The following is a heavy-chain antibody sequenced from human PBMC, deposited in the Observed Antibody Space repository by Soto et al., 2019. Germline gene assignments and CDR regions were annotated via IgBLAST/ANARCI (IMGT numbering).Heavy chain of an antibody. V-gene: IGHV4-34*01. Sequence: SETLSLTCAVYGGSFSGYYWSWIRQPPGKGLEWIGEINHSGSTNYNPSLKSRVTISVDTSKNQFSLKLSSVTAADTAVYYCARDVSYSSSWYGVYWFDPWGQGTLVTVSS. CDR2: INHSGST. CDR3: ARDVSYSSSWYGVYWFDP. D-gene: IGHD6-13*01. CDR1: GGSFSGYY. J-gene: IGHJ5*02.